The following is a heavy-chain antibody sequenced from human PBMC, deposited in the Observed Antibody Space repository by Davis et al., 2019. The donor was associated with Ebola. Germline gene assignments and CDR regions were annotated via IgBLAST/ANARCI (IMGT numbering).Heavy chain of an antibody. V-gene: IGHV3-23*01. J-gene: IGHJ4*02. D-gene: IGHD6-19*01. CDR1: GFTFSSYA. Sequence: AASLRLPCAASGFTFSSYAMSWVRHAPGKGLEWVSAISGSSGSTYYADSVKGRFTISRDNSKNTVYLQMSNLRAEDTAMYYCARDHGVAGVIFDFWGQGTLVTVSS. CDR3: ARDHGVAGVIFDF. CDR2: ISGSSGST.